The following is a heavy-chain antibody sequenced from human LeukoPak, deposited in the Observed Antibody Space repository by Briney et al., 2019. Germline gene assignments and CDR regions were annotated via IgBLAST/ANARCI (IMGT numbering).Heavy chain of an antibody. V-gene: IGHV3-9*01. CDR3: AKDPDYDILTSNWFDP. CDR1: GFTFDDYA. Sequence: GGSLRLSCAASGFTFDDYAMPWVGQAPGKGLEWVSGISWNSGSIGYADSVKGRFTISRDNAKNSLYLQMNSLRAEDTALYYCAKDPDYDILTSNWFDPWGQGTLVTVSS. J-gene: IGHJ5*02. CDR2: ISWNSGSI. D-gene: IGHD3-9*01.